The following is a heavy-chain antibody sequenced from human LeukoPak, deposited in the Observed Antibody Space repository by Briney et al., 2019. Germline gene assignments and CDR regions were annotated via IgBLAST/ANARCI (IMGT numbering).Heavy chain of an antibody. CDR1: GFTFGDYG. CDR3: ARAVRGSHPFYFDY. J-gene: IGHJ4*02. CDR2: INWDGGST. V-gene: IGHV3-20*04. Sequence: GSLRLSCAASGFTFGDYGINWVRRAPGKGLEGLERVSAINWDGGSTGYADSVKGRFTITRDNAKNSLYLQMNGLRAEDTALYYCARAVRGSHPFYFDYWGQGTLVTVSS. D-gene: IGHD3-16*01.